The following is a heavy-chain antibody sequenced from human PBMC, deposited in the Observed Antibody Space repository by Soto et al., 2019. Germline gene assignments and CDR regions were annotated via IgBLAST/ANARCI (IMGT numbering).Heavy chain of an antibody. Sequence: GGSLRFSCAASGFTFSGYAMHWVRQAPGKGLEWVAVISYDGSNKYYADSVKGRFTISRDNSKNTLYLQMNSLRAEDTAVYYCARXRSSGWSRYYYYYGMDVWGQGTTVTVSS. J-gene: IGHJ6*02. CDR1: GFTFSGYA. CDR3: ARXRSSGWSRYYYYYGMDV. D-gene: IGHD6-19*01. V-gene: IGHV3-30-3*01. CDR2: ISYDGSNK.